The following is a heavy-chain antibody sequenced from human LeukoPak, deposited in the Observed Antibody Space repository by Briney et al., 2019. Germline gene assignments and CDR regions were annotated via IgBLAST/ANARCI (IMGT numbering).Heavy chain of an antibody. CDR3: ASYYYDSSGYSDYFDY. D-gene: IGHD3-22*01. V-gene: IGHV1-2*02. J-gene: IGHJ4*02. CDR1: GYTFTGYY. CDR2: INPNSGGT. Sequence: GASVKVSCKASGYTFTGYYMHWVRQAPGQGLEWMGWINPNSGGTNYAQKFQGRVTMIRDTSISTAYMELSRLRSDDTAVYYCASYYYDSSGYSDYFDYWGQGTLVTVSS.